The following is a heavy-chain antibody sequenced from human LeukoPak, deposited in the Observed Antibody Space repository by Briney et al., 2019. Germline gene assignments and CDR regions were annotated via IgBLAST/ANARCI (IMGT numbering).Heavy chain of an antibody. V-gene: IGHV4-34*01. CDR1: GGSISSYY. Sequence: SETLSLTCTVSGGSISSYYWSWIRQPPGKGLEWIGEINHSGSTNYNPSLKSRVTISVDTSKNQFSLKLSSVTAADTAVYYCARDYSGYDPHYFDYWGQGTLVTVSS. CDR2: INHSGST. J-gene: IGHJ4*02. CDR3: ARDYSGYDPHYFDY. D-gene: IGHD5-12*01.